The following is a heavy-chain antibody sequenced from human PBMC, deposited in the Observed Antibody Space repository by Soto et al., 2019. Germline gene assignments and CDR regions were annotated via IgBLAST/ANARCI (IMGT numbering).Heavy chain of an antibody. CDR3: ARESFSASPNFFDY. J-gene: IGHJ4*02. Sequence: PVGSLRLSCAASGFAFSNYEMNWVRQVPGKGLEWVSYISLSGSTIYYADSVKGRFTISRDDAKNSLYLQMNSLRADDTAVYYCARESFSASPNFFDYWGQGTLVTVSS. D-gene: IGHD3-3*02. CDR2: ISLSGSTI. CDR1: GFAFSNYE. V-gene: IGHV3-48*03.